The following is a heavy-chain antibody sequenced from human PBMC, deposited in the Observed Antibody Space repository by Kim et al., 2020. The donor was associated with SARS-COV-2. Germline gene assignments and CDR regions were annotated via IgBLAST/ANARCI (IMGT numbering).Heavy chain of an antibody. D-gene: IGHD2-21*01. V-gene: IGHV1-8*01. CDR1: GYTFTSYD. CDR3: ARGRKHIVVVIAIPHYYYYIDV. CDR2: MNPNSGNT. Sequence: ASVKVSCKASGYTFTSYDINWVRQATGQGLEWMGWMNPNSGNTGYAQKFQGRVTMTRNTSISTAYMELSSLRSEDTAVYYCARGRKHIVVVIAIPHYYYYIDVWGKGTTVTVSS. J-gene: IGHJ6*03.